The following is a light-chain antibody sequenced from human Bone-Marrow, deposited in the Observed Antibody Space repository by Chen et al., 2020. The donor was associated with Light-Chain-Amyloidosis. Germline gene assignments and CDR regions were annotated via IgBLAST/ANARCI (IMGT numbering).Light chain of an antibody. J-gene: IGKJ3*01. V-gene: IGKV4-1*01. CDR2: FAS. CDR1: QSVLYSSNNQNY. CDR3: QQYYNVPFT. Sequence: DIVMTQSPDSLAVSLGERATINCKSSQSVLYSSNNQNYLTWYQQKLGQPPKLLIYFASTRKSGVPDRFSGSGSGTDFTLTISSLQAEDVAVYFCQQYYNVPFTFGPGTKVDIK.